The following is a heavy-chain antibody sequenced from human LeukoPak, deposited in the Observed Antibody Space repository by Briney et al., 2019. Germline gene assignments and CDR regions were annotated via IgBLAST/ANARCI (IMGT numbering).Heavy chain of an antibody. CDR1: GFTFSSYA. CDR3: AKAAYCSSTSCPSDY. V-gene: IGHV3-23*01. CDR2: ISGSGGST. D-gene: IGHD2-2*01. J-gene: IGHJ4*02. Sequence: PGGSLRLSCAASGFTFSSYAMSWVRQAPGKGLEWVSTISGSGGSTYYADSVKGRFTISRDNSKNTLYLQMNSLRAEDTAVYYCAKAAYCSSTSCPSDYWGQGTLVTVSS.